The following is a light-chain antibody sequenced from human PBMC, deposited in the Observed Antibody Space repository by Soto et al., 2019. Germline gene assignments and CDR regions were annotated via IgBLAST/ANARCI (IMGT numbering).Light chain of an antibody. Sequence: DIQMTQSPSTLSASVGDRVTITCRASQSITNWLAWYQQKPGKAPKLLIYKASSLDFWVPSRFSGSGSGTEFPLTISSLQPDDVATYYCQQYSSYSWTFGQGTKVEIK. CDR2: KAS. V-gene: IGKV1-5*03. CDR3: QQYSSYSWT. CDR1: QSITNW. J-gene: IGKJ1*01.